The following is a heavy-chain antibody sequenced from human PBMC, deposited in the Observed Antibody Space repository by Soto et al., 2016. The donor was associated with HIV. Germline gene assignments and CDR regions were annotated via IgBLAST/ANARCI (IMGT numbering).Heavy chain of an antibody. CDR3: ARRPYYFDSSGYYLDY. J-gene: IGHJ4*02. CDR1: GFAVSSNY. CDR2: ISSGGGT. V-gene: IGHV3-66*04. D-gene: IGHD3-22*01. Sequence: EVQLVESGGGLVQPGGSLRLSCAASGFAVSSNYMSWVRQAPGKGLEWVSVISSGGGTHYADSVKGRFTISRDKSKNTPYLQMNSLRVEDTAVYYCARRPYYFDSSGYYLDYWGPGTLVTVSS.